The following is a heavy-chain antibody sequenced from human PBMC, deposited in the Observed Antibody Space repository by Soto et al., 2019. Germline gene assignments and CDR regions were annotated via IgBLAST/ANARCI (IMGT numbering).Heavy chain of an antibody. CDR1: GFAFSIYA. Sequence: GGSLRLSCVASGFAFSIYAMTWVRQAPGKGLEWVSIINESGGRADYSDSVRGRFTMSRDNSKNTLYLQMSSLRADDTAVYFCAKDRIPGWEDGFDVWGQGTMVTVSS. CDR3: AKDRIPGWEDGFDV. CDR2: INESGGRA. D-gene: IGHD1-26*01. J-gene: IGHJ3*01. V-gene: IGHV3-23*01.